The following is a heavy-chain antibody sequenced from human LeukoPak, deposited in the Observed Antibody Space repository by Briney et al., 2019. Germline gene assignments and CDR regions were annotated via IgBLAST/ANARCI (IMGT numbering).Heavy chain of an antibody. CDR2: IYYSGST. V-gene: IGHV4-39*01. CDR3: ARQEPLGYCSSTSCLDPYNWFDP. Sequence: PSETLSLTCAVYGGSFSGYYWGWIRQPPGKGLEWIGSIYYSGSTYYNPSLKSRVTISVDTSKNQFSLKLSSVTAADTAVYYCARQEPLGYCSSTSCLDPYNWFDPWGQGTLVTVSS. CDR1: GGSFSGYY. D-gene: IGHD2-2*01. J-gene: IGHJ5*02.